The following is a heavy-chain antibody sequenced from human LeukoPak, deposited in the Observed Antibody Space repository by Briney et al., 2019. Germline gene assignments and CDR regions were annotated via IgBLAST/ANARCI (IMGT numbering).Heavy chain of an antibody. CDR2: IYNSGST. D-gene: IGHD4-23*01. CDR1: GGSISSYY. V-gene: IGHV4-59*01. J-gene: IGHJ4*02. Sequence: PSETLSLTCTVSGGSISSYYWSWIRQPPGKGLDWIGYIYNSGSTNHNPSLKSGVTISLDTSKNQFSLKLSSVTAADTAVYYCARAPTTVVTTYYFDYWGQGTLVTVSS. CDR3: ARAPTTVVTTYYFDY.